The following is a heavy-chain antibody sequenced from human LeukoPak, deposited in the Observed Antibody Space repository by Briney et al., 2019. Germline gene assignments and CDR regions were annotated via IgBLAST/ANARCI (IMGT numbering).Heavy chain of an antibody. CDR1: GYSISTSNY. V-gene: IGHV4-28*03. J-gene: IGHJ3*02. CDR2: IYYSGGI. Sequence: SDTLSLTCAVSGYSISTSNYWAWIRQPPGKGLEWIGHIYYSGGIYYNPSLKSRVTMSVDTSKNQFSLKLSSVTAVDTAVYYCARDRKLPGGAFDIWGQGTMVTVSS. D-gene: IGHD4-23*01. CDR3: ARDRKLPGGAFDI.